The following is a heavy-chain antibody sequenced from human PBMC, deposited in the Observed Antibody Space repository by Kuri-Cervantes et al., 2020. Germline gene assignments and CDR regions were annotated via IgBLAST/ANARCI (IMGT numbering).Heavy chain of an antibody. CDR1: GFTFDDYA. J-gene: IGHJ4*02. Sequence: GESPKISCAASGFTFDDYAMHWVRQAPGKGLEWVSGISWNSGSIGYADSVKGRFTVSRDNAKNSLYLQMNSLRAEDTALYYCAKDIMGFNTMVRVGLDYWGQGTLVTVSS. V-gene: IGHV3-9*01. CDR2: ISWNSGSI. CDR3: AKDIMGFNTMVRVGLDY. D-gene: IGHD3-10*01.